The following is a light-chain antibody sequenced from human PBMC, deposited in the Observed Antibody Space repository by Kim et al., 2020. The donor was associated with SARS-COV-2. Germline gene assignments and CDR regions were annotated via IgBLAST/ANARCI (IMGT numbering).Light chain of an antibody. Sequence: SMSPGEGATLSCRASQSVSSDLAWYQRKPGQAPRLLIYDTSTRATGVPARFSGSGSGTEFTLTISSLQSEDFAVYFCQQYNNLITFGQGTRLEIK. CDR3: QQYNNLIT. CDR2: DTS. J-gene: IGKJ5*01. CDR1: QSVSSD. V-gene: IGKV3-15*01.